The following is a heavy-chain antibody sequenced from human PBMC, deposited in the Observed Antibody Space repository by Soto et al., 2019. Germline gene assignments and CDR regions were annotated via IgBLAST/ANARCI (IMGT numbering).Heavy chain of an antibody. V-gene: IGHV3-21*02. CDR1: GFTFNTYT. J-gene: IGHJ5*02. Sequence: EVQLVESGGGLVKTGGSLRLSCAASGFTFNTYTMNWVRQAPGKGLEWVSSISSSGRYIYYADSLKGRFTISRHNAKNSLYLQMTSLRAEDTAVYYCATDNGGFDPWGQGTLVTVSS. CDR3: ATDNGGFDP. D-gene: IGHD7-27*01. CDR2: ISSSGRYI.